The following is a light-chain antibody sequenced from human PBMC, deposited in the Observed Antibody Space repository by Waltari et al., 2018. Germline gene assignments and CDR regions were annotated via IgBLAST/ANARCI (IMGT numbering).Light chain of an antibody. CDR1: QSVSTN. V-gene: IGKV3-15*01. CDR3: HQYNDWPPT. J-gene: IGKJ1*01. CDR2: CAA. Sequence: EVVMTQSPATLSVSPGERATLSCRASQSVSTNLAWSQQKPGQAPRLLIYCAAARAADIPARFSGSGSGTEFTLTISSLQSEDFAVYYCHQYNDWPPTFGQGTTVEIK.